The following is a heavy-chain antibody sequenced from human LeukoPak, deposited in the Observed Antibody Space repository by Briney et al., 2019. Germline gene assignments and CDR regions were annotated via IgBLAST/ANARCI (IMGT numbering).Heavy chain of an antibody. CDR3: ARDLYSGSSSGRDY. D-gene: IGHD6-6*01. V-gene: IGHV3-21*01. CDR1: GFTFSSYS. CDR2: ISSSSSYI. J-gene: IGHJ4*02. Sequence: GFLRLSCAASGFTFSSYSMNWVRQAPGKGLEWVSSISSSSSYIYYADSVKGRFTISRVNAKNSLYLQMNSLRAEDTAVYYCARDLYSGSSSGRDYWGQGTLVTVSS.